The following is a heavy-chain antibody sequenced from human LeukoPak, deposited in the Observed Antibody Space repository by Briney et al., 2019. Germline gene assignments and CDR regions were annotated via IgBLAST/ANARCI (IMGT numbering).Heavy chain of an antibody. V-gene: IGHV3-30-3*01. J-gene: IGHJ4*02. CDR1: GFTFSSYA. Sequence: GGSLRLSCAASGFTFSSYAMHWVRQAPGKGLEWVAVISYDGSNKYYADSVKGGFTISRDNSKNTLYLQMNSLRAEDTAVYYCARSGGYSYGYGDYWGQGTLVTVSS. D-gene: IGHD5-18*01. CDR3: ARSGGYSYGYGDY. CDR2: ISYDGSNK.